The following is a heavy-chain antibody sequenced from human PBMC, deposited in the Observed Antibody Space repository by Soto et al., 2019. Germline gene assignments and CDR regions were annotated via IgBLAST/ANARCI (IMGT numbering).Heavy chain of an antibody. J-gene: IGHJ4*02. D-gene: IGHD3-3*01. V-gene: IGHV4-59*08. CDR3: ARLRYYDPLGRYFDY. CDR1: GGSISSYY. Sequence: PSETLSLTCTVSGGSISSYYWSWIRQPPGKGLEWIGYIYYSGSTNYNPSLKSRVTISVDTSKNQFSLKLSSVTAADTAVYYCARLRYYDPLGRYFDYWGQGTLVTVSS. CDR2: IYYSGST.